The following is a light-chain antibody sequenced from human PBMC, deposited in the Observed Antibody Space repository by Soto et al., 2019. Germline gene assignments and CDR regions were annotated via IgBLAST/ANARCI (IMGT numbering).Light chain of an antibody. V-gene: IGKV3-20*01. Sequence: EIVLTQSPGTLSLSPGERATLSCRASQSVSSSYLAWYQQKPGQTPRLLIYGASSRATGIPDRFIGGGSGTDFTLTISRLEPEDFAVYYCQQCGSSPRTFGQGTKVEIK. CDR3: QQCGSSPRT. J-gene: IGKJ1*01. CDR2: GAS. CDR1: QSVSSSY.